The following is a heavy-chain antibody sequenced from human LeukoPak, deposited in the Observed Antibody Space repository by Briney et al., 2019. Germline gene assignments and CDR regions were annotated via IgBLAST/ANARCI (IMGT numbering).Heavy chain of an antibody. CDR2: LSGSGDST. CDR3: AKISSGWPRDAFDI. CDR1: GFTFSSYG. D-gene: IGHD6-19*01. V-gene: IGHV3-23*01. J-gene: IGHJ3*02. Sequence: GGSLRLSCAASGFTFSSYGLTWVRQAPGKGLEWVSGLSGSGDSTYYADSVKGRFTISRDNSKNTLYLQMNSLRAEDTAVYYCAKISSGWPRDAFDIWGQGTMVTVSS.